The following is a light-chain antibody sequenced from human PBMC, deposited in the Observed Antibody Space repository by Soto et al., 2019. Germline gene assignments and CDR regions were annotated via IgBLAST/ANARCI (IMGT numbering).Light chain of an antibody. J-gene: IGKJ2*01. CDR1: QSINRW. CDR3: QQYSTYPYI. Sequence: DIQMTQSPSTLSASVGDRVTISCRASQSINRWLAWYQQKPGKAPQLLIYKASTLERGVPSRGSGGGLGTEFSLNSTSLQPDDVATYYCQQYSTYPYIFGQGTKVDIK. CDR2: KAS. V-gene: IGKV1-5*03.